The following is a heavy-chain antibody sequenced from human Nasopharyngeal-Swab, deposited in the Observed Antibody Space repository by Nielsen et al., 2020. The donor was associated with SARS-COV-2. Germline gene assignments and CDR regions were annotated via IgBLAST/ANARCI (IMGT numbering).Heavy chain of an antibody. J-gene: IGHJ4*02. CDR2: IYYSGST. Sequence: WIRQPPGKGLERIGSIYYSGSTYYNPSLKSRVTISVETSKNKFSLKLSSVTAADTAVYYCATPWELSAYWGQGTLVTVSS. D-gene: IGHD1-26*01. V-gene: IGHV4-39*01. CDR3: ATPWELSAY.